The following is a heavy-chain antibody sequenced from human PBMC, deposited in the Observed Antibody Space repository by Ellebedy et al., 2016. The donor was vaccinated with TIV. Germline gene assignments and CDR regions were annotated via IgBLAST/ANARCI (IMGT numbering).Heavy chain of an antibody. CDR3: AGGDASGWHIDD. V-gene: IGHV3-48*02. D-gene: IGHD6-19*01. CDR1: GFTFRSRH. J-gene: IGHJ4*02. Sequence: PGGSLRLSCAASGFTFRSRHMNWVRQAPGKGLEWLSYICLASGTTHYAESVKGRFTVSRDNAQNSLYLQMNSLRDEDTAVYYWAGGDASGWHIDDWGQGTLVSVSS. CDR2: ICLASGTT.